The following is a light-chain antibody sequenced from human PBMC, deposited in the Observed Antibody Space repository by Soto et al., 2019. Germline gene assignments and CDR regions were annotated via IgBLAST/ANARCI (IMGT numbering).Light chain of an antibody. CDR2: AAS. V-gene: IGKV1-39*01. J-gene: IGKJ2*01. Sequence: DLQMTQSPSSLSASVGDRVTITCRASQSISSYLNWYQQKPGKAPKLLIYAASSLQSGVPSRFSGSGSVTDFTLTISSLQREDFATYYCQQSYKTPRTFGQGTKLEI. CDR1: QSISSY. CDR3: QQSYKTPRT.